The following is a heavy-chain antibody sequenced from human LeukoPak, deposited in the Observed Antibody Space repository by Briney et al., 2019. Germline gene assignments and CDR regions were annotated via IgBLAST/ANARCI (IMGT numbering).Heavy chain of an antibody. CDR2: LYHSGTT. J-gene: IGHJ2*01. Sequence: TSETLSLTCTVSGYSIAHGFFWAWIRQPPGGGLEWIGSLYHSGTTYYNTSLKSRISTSVDTSKNQFSLKLRLVTAADTAVYYCARVEVPRDINDWYFDLWGRGTLVTVSS. V-gene: IGHV4-38-2*02. CDR1: GYSIAHGFF. CDR3: ARVEVPRDINDWYFDL. D-gene: IGHD2-15*01.